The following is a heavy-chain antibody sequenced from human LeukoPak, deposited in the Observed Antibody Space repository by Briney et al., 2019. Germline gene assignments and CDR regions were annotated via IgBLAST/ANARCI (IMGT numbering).Heavy chain of an antibody. V-gene: IGHV3-23*01. CDR2: ISGSGGST. CDR1: GFTFSSYA. D-gene: IGHD2-15*01. CDR3: ARGPDILVVVSAHI. Sequence: PGGSLRLSCAAFGFTFSSYAMSWVRQAPGKGLEWVSAISGSGGSTYYADSVKGRFTISRDNSKNTLYLQMNSLRAEDTAVYYCARGPDILVVVSAHIWGQGTLVTVSS. J-gene: IGHJ4*02.